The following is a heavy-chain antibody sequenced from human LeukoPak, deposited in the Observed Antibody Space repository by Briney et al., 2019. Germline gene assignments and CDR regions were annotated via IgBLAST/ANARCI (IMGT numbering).Heavy chain of an antibody. Sequence: SETLSLTCAVYGGSFSGYYWSWIRQPPGKGLEWIGEINHSGSTNYNPSLKSRVTISVDTSKNQFSLKLSSVTAAGTAVYYCARQNVVVIDYWGQGTLVTVSS. CDR2: INHSGST. J-gene: IGHJ4*02. CDR1: GGSFSGYY. V-gene: IGHV4-34*01. D-gene: IGHD3-22*01. CDR3: ARQNVVVIDY.